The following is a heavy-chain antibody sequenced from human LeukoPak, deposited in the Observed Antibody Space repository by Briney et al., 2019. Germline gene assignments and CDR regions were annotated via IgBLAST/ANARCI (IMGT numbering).Heavy chain of an antibody. CDR3: ANPGIAVAEN. CDR1: GFTFSSYA. D-gene: IGHD6-19*01. J-gene: IGHJ4*02. Sequence: GGSLRLSCAASGFTFSSYAMSWVRQAPGRGLEWVSAISGSGGSTYYADSVKGRFTISRDNSQNTLYLQMNSLRAEDTAVYYCANPGIAVAENWGQGTLVTVSS. V-gene: IGHV3-23*01. CDR2: ISGSGGST.